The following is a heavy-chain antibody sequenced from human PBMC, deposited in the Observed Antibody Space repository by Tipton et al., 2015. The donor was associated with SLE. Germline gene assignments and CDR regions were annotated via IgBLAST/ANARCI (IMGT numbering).Heavy chain of an antibody. D-gene: IGHD5-12*01. Sequence: TLSLTCSVSGGSINVYYWSWVRQPPGKGLEWIGYVSYSGSTNYNPSLQSRVTISVDTSKNQFSLKLRSVTAADTALYYCAGGGVATMGGYAFEIWGQGTMVTVSS. J-gene: IGHJ3*02. CDR2: VSYSGST. V-gene: IGHV4-59*01. CDR1: GGSINVYY. CDR3: AGGGVATMGGYAFEI.